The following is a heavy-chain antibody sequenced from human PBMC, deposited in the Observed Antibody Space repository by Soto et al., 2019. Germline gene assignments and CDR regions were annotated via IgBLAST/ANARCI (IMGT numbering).Heavy chain of an antibody. J-gene: IGHJ4*02. CDR1: GDSISNYY. D-gene: IGHD5-18*01. Sequence: ETLSLTCTVSGDSISNYYWTWIRQPPGKGLEWIGYIYYSGSTYYNPSLKSRVTISVDTSKNQFSLKLSSVTAADTAVYYCASDSYGSLGLDYWGQGTLVTVSS. V-gene: IGHV4-59*06. CDR3: ASDSYGSLGLDY. CDR2: IYYSGST.